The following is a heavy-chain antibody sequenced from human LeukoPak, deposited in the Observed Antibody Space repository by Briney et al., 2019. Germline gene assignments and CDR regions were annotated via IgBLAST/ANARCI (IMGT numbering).Heavy chain of an antibody. CDR3: AKNSGGSCFSSFNY. CDR2: IYSGGST. D-gene: IGHD2-15*01. V-gene: IGHV3-66*01. CDR1: GFTVSSNY. J-gene: IGHJ4*02. Sequence: PGGSLRLSCAASGFTVSSNYMSWVRQAPGKGLEWVSVIYSGGSTYYADSVKGRFTISRDNSKNTLYLQMNSLRAEDTAIYYCAKNSGGSCFSSFNYWGQGTLLTVSS.